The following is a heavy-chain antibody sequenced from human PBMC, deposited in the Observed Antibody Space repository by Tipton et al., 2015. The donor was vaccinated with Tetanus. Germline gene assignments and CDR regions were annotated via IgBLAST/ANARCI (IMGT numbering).Heavy chain of an antibody. CDR1: GGSFTTYA. V-gene: IGHV1-69*06. CDR2: IIPMFGSA. J-gene: IGHJ4*02. D-gene: IGHD3-3*01. CDR3: ARGRSKYDFWSGYYMDH. Sequence: QLVQSGPEVKKPGSSVRVSCKASGGSFTTYAISWVREAPGQGLEWMGGIIPMFGSANYAQKFQDRVTITADTSTSTVYMELSSLKSDDTATYYCARGRSKYDFWSGYYMDHWGQGTPVTVSS.